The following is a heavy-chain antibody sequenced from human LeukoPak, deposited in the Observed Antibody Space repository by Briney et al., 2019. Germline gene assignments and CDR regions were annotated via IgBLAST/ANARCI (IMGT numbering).Heavy chain of an antibody. CDR1: GFTFSSYA. J-gene: IGHJ4*02. CDR2: ISYDGSNK. CDR3: AKEVGIAVATYTDY. V-gene: IGHV3-30-3*01. Sequence: PGRSLRLSCAASGFTFSSYAMHWVRQAPGKGLEWVAVISYDGSNKYYADSVKGRFTISRDNSKNTLYLQMNSLRAEDTAVYYCAKEVGIAVATYTDYWGQGTLVTVSS. D-gene: IGHD6-19*01.